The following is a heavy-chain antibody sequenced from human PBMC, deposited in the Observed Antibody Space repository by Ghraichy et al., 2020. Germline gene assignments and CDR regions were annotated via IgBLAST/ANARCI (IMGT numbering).Heavy chain of an antibody. CDR3: ASYDILRTPGVYFDY. J-gene: IGHJ4*02. D-gene: IGHD3-9*01. V-gene: IGHV4-30-4*01. CDR2: IYYSGST. Sequence: SETLSLTCTVSGGSISSGDYYWSWIRQPPGKGLEWIGYIYYSGSTYYNPSLKSRVTISVDTSKNQFSLKLSSVTAADTAVYYCASYDILRTPGVYFDYWGQGTRVTVSS. CDR1: GGSISSGDYY.